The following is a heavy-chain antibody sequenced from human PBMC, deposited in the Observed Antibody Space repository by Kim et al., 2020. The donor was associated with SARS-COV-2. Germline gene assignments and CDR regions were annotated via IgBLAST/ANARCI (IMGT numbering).Heavy chain of an antibody. D-gene: IGHD6-19*01. V-gene: IGHV1-46*01. CDR3: AREYGIAVAGSGDY. J-gene: IGHJ4*02. Sequence: AQKFQGRVTMTRDTSTSTVYMELSSLRSEDTAVYYCAREYGIAVAGSGDYWGQGTLVTVSS.